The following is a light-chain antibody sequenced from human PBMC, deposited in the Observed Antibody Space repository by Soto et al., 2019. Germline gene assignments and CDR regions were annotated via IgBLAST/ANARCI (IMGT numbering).Light chain of an antibody. CDR2: EVS. J-gene: IGLJ1*01. Sequence: QSVLTRPASVSGSPGQSITISCPGTSSDVGAYNYVSWYQQQSGKAPKLMIHEVSNRPSGVSNRFSGSKSGNTASLTISGLQAEDEADYYCSSFTNSRAYVFGTGTKVTVL. CDR3: SSFTNSRAYV. V-gene: IGLV2-14*01. CDR1: SSDVGAYNY.